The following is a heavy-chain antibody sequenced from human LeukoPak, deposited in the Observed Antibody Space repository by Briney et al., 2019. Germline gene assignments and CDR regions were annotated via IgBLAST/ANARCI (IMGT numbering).Heavy chain of an antibody. CDR3: ATGLSWFEYFDY. D-gene: IGHD3-10*01. V-gene: IGHV1-8*01. CDR1: GFTFTSYD. J-gene: IGHJ4*02. CDR2: MNPNNGNT. Sequence: ASVKVSCKASGFTFTSYDINWVRQASGQGLEWMGWMNPNNGNTGYAQKFQGRVTMTRDTSISTAYMELRGLRSEDTAVYYCATGLSWFEYFDYWGQGTLVTVSS.